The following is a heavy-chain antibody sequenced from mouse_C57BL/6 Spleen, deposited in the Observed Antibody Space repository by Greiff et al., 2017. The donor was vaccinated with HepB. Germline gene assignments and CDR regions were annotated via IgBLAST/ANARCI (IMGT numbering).Heavy chain of an antibody. V-gene: IGHV3-1*01. D-gene: IGHD1-1*01. CDR2: ISYSGST. CDR1: GYSITSGYD. Sequence: EVKLMESGPGMVKPSQSLSLTCTVTGYSITSGYDWHWIRHFPGNKLEWMGYISYSGSTNYNPSLKSRISITHDTSKNHFFLKLNSVTTEDTATYYCAREGSFRHGSSYQYYFDYWGKGTTLTVSS. J-gene: IGHJ2*01. CDR3: AREGSFRHGSSYQYYFDY.